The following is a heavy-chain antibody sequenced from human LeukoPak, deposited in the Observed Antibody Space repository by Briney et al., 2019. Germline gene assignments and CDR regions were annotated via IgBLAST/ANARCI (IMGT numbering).Heavy chain of an antibody. V-gene: IGHV1-8*03. J-gene: IGHJ3*02. CDR3: ASYLPGIAAAGPSDAFDI. Sequence: ASVKVSCKASGYTFTSYDINWVRQATGQGLEWMGWMNPNSGNTGYAQKFQGRVTITRNTSISTAYMELSSLRSEDTAVYCCASYLPGIAAAGPSDAFDIWGQGTMVTVSS. CDR1: GYTFTSYD. D-gene: IGHD6-13*01. CDR2: MNPNSGNT.